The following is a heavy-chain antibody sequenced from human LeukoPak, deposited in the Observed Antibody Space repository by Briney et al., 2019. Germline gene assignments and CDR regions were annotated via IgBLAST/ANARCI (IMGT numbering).Heavy chain of an antibody. CDR2: VCYGRST. J-gene: IGHJ5*02. CDR3: TRHTCSGGSCYPVDWFDP. V-gene: IGHV4-39*01. D-gene: IGHD2-15*01. CDR1: GGSISSSSYY. Sequence: SETLSLTCTVSGGSISSSSYYWTWIRLPLGKGLEWIGSVCYGRSTYYNPSLKSRVTISVVTSKNQFSLKLTSVTAADTAVYYCTRHTCSGGSCYPVDWFDPWGQGTLVTVSS.